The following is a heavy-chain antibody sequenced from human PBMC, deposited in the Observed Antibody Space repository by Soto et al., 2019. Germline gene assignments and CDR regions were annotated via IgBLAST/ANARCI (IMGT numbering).Heavy chain of an antibody. CDR3: TRANWYSEY. Sequence: QVQLQESGPGLVKPSETLSLTCTVSGVSSINNYWSWILQPPGEGLEWIGYIYYNGNTNYNPSLKSRVTMSVDTSRNQISLKLTTVTAADTAVYYCTRANWYSEYWGQGTLVTVSS. D-gene: IGHD7-27*01. CDR2: IYYNGNT. CDR1: GVSSINNY. V-gene: IGHV4-59*01. J-gene: IGHJ4*02.